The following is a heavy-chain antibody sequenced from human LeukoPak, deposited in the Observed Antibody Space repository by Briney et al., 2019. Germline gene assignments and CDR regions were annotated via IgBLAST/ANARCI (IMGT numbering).Heavy chain of an antibody. J-gene: IGHJ3*02. CDR2: ISSSSSTI. D-gene: IGHD3-10*01. Sequence: PGGSLRLSCAASGFTFSSYSMNWVRQAPGQGLEWVSYISSSSSTIYYADSVKGRFTISRDNAKNSLYLQMNSLRAEDTAVYYCARSPSVWFGRGDAFDIWGQGTMVTVSS. CDR3: ARSPSVWFGRGDAFDI. CDR1: GFTFSSYS. V-gene: IGHV3-48*01.